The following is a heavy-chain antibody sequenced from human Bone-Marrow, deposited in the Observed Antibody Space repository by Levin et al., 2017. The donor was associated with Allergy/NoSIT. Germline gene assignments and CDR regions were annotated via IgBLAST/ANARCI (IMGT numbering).Heavy chain of an antibody. CDR2: TRNKANSYTT. D-gene: IGHD6-13*01. V-gene: IGHV3-72*01. Sequence: GGSLRLSCAASGFTFSDHYMDWVRQAPGKGLEWVGRTRNKANSYTTEYAASVKGRFTISRDDSKNSLYLQMNSLKTEDTAVYYCARGPQIYSSSWYPSDYYFDYWGQGTLVTVSS. CDR1: GFTFSDHY. J-gene: IGHJ4*02. CDR3: ARGPQIYSSSWYPSDYYFDY.